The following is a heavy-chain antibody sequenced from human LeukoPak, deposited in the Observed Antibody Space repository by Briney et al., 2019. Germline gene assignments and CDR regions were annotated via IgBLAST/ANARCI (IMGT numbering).Heavy chain of an antibody. D-gene: IGHD3-22*01. J-gene: IGHJ6*02. CDR3: TRDRKYCDDSGGYSPSYCYGMDV. Sequence: PSETLSLTCTVSGGSINNLYWSWIRQSPGTGLEWIGYVYSSGSTKYNPSLESRVTISVDTSKNQFSLRLSSVTAADTAVYYCTRDRKYCDDSGGYSPSYCYGMDVWGQGTTVTVSS. CDR2: VYSSGST. CDR1: GGSINNLY. V-gene: IGHV4-59*11.